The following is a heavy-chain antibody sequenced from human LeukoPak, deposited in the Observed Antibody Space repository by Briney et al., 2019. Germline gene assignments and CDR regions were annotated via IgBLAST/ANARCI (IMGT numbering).Heavy chain of an antibody. V-gene: IGHV1-69*01. CDR1: GGTFSSYA. Sequence: ASVKVSCKASGGTFSSYAISWVRQAPGQGLEWMGGIIPIFGTANYAQKFQGRVTITADESTSTAYMELSRLRSDDTAVYYCARPRSRFGELINDAFDIWGQGTMVTVSS. CDR3: ARPRSRFGELINDAFDI. CDR2: IIPIFGTA. J-gene: IGHJ3*02. D-gene: IGHD3-10*01.